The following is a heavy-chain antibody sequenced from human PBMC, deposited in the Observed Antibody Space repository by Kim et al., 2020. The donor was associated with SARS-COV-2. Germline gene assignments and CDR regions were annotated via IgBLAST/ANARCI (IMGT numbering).Heavy chain of an antibody. CDR3: ARGFARLTVTTTLDV. CDR2: IGSLSKTI. D-gene: IGHD4-17*01. V-gene: IGHV3-48*02. Sequence: GGSLRLSCAASGFIFSNCSMSWVRLAPRKGLEWVSYIGSLSKTIHYADSVKGRFTISRDNAKNSLYLQMNSLRDDDTAVYFCARGFARLTVTTTLDVWGQGTLVTVSS. J-gene: IGHJ4*02. CDR1: GFIFSNCS.